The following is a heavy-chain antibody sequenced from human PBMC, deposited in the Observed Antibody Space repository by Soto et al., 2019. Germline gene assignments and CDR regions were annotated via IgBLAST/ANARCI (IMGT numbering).Heavy chain of an antibody. J-gene: IGHJ3*02. V-gene: IGHV3-33*01. CDR3: ARGEGVGPAAYDAFDI. Sequence: QVQLVESGGGVVQPGRSLRLSCAASGFTFSRYGMHWVRQAPGKGLEWVAVIWYDGSNKYYADSVKGRFTISRDNSKNTLYLQMNSLRAEDTAVYYCARGEGVGPAAYDAFDIWGQGTMVTVSS. D-gene: IGHD2-2*01. CDR1: GFTFSRYG. CDR2: IWYDGSNK.